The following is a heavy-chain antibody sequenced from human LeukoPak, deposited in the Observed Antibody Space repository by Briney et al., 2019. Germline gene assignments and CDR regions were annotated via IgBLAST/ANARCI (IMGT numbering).Heavy chain of an antibody. V-gene: IGHV4-30-4*01. J-gene: IGHJ4*02. CDR3: ARIVGNTPSEYYFDC. Sequence: SETLSLTCTVSGGSISSGDYYWRWIRQPPGKGLEWIGYMHYSGSAYYKPSLKNRLSISVDTSKNQYSLKLRSVTAADTAVYYCARIVGNTPSEYYFDCWGQGTLVTVSP. CDR2: MHYSGSA. CDR1: GGSISSGDYY. D-gene: IGHD1-26*01.